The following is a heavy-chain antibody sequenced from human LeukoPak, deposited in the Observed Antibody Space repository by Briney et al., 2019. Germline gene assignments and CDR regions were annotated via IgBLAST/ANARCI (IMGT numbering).Heavy chain of an antibody. CDR1: GYSISSGYY. J-gene: IGHJ4*02. D-gene: IGHD3-22*01. V-gene: IGHV4-38-2*02. Sequence: SETLSLTCTVSGYSISSGYYWGWIRQPPGKGLEWIGSIYHSGSTYYNPSLKSRVTISVDTSKNQFSLKLSSVTAADTAVYYCAASYYYDSSGYGPDPYWGQGTLVTVSS. CDR3: AASYYYDSSGYGPDPY. CDR2: IYHSGST.